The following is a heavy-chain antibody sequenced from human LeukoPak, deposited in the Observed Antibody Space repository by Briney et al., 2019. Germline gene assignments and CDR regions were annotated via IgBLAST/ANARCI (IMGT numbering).Heavy chain of an antibody. J-gene: IGHJ5*02. CDR2: ISTNGDST. Sequence: GGSLRLSCAASGFTFSTYAMHWVRQAPGKGLEYVSAISTNGDSTYYADSVKGRFTISRDNSKNTLFLQMGSLRADDMAVYYCARWGGTSCYDHWGQRTLVTVSS. D-gene: IGHD2-2*01. V-gene: IGHV3-64*02. CDR3: ARWGGTSCYDH. CDR1: GFTFSTYA.